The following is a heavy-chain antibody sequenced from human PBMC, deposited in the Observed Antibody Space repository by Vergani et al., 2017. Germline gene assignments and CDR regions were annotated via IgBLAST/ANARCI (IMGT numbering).Heavy chain of an antibody. J-gene: IGHJ6*03. D-gene: IGHD2-2*01. CDR2: MNPNSGNT. Sequence: QVQLVQSGAEVKKPGASVKVSCKASGYTFTSYDINWVRQATGQGLEWMGWMNPNSGNTGYAQKFQGRVTLTRNTSIRTAYMELSSLRSEDTAVYYCARVGSSTSCRKPYYYNDYMDVWGKGTTVTVSS. CDR1: GYTFTSYD. CDR3: ARVGSSTSCRKPYYYNDYMDV. V-gene: IGHV1-8*01.